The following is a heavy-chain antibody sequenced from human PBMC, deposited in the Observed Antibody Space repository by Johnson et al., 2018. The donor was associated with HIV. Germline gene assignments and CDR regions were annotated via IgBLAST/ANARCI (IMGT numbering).Heavy chain of an antibody. V-gene: IGHV3-73*02. CDR1: GFTFSGSA. CDR2: ITSKANRYAT. Sequence: VQLVESGGGLVQPGGSLKLSCAASGFTFSGSAMHWVRQASGKGLGWVGLITSKANRYATAYAASVKGRFTISRDDSKNTAYLQMNSLKTEDTAVYYCTSGKSWLAVDAFDIWGQGTMVTVSS. D-gene: IGHD6-19*01. J-gene: IGHJ3*02. CDR3: TSGKSWLAVDAFDI.